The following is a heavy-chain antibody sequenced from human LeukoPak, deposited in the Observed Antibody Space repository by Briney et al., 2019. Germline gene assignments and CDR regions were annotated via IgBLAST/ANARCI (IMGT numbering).Heavy chain of an antibody. CDR2: ISSSSSYI. J-gene: IGHJ5*02. CDR1: GFTFSSYS. V-gene: IGHV3-21*01. Sequence: GGSLRLSCAASGFTFSSYSMNWVRQAPGKGLEWVSSISSSSSYIYYADSVKGRFTISRDNAKNSLYLQMNSLRAEDTAVYYCARGSRFGVADNNWFDPWGQGTLVTVSS. D-gene: IGHD6-19*01. CDR3: ARGSRFGVADNNWFDP.